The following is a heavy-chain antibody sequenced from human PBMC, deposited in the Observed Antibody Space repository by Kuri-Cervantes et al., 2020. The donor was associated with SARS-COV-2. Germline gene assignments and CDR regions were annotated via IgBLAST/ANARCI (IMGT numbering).Heavy chain of an antibody. CDR1: GYSISSVYY. J-gene: IGHJ6*03. V-gene: IGHV4-38-2*01. Sequence: SETLSLTCAVSGYSISSVYYWGWIRQPPGKGLEWIGSIYYSGSTYYNPSLKSRVTISVDASKNQFSLKLSSVTAADTAVYYCGRGLDYYYYMDVCGSGTTVTVSS. CDR3: GRGLDYYYYMDV. D-gene: IGHD3-10*01. CDR2: IYYSGST.